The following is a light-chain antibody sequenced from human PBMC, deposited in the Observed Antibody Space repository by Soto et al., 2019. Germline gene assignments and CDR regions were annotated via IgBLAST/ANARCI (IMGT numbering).Light chain of an antibody. Sequence: EIVLTQSPGTLSFSQGETATLSCRASQSVSSSSLAWYQQKPGQAPRLLIYGASSRATGIPDRFSGSGSGTDFTLTISRLEPEDFAVYYCQQYSSSPLTFGGGTKVDI. CDR1: QSVSSSS. CDR2: GAS. V-gene: IGKV3-20*01. J-gene: IGKJ4*01. CDR3: QQYSSSPLT.